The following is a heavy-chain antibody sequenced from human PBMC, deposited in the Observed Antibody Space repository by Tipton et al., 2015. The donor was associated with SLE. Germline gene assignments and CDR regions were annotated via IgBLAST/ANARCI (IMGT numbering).Heavy chain of an antibody. V-gene: IGHV4-34*01. CDR1: GGSFSDYF. CDR2: VNRGGST. D-gene: IGHD3-3*01. CDR3: ARCTIFGVVRGSFDS. J-gene: IGHJ4*02. Sequence: TLSLTCAVYGGSFSDYFWTWIRQSPGKGLEWIGDVNRGGSTDYHPSLKSLVTMSVDTSKNQFSLKLTSVTAADTALYYCARCTIFGVVRGSFDSWGQGTLVTVS.